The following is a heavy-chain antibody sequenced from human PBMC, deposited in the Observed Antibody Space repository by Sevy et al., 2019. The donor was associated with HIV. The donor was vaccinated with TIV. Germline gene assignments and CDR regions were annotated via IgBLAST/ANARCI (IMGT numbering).Heavy chain of an antibody. V-gene: IGHV3-23*01. CDR3: ANPPYSSSSFDY. D-gene: IGHD6-6*01. J-gene: IGHJ4*02. CDR2: ISGSGDDT. Sequence: GGSLRLSCAASGFTFSTYTMSWVRQAPGKGLEWVSAISGSGDDTYYAGSVKGRFTISRDNSKNTLYLQMNSLRAEDTAVYYFANPPYSSSSFDYWGQGTLVTVSS. CDR1: GFTFSTYT.